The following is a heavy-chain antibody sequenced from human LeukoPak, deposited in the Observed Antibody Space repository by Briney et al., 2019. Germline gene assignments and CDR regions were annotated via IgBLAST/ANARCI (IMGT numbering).Heavy chain of an antibody. CDR3: ARHGVVVTNDLVYNWFDP. CDR2: ISSSSSYI. D-gene: IGHD3-3*01. Sequence: GGSLRLSCAASGFTFSSYSMNWVRQAPGKGLEWVSSISSSSSYIYYADSVKGRFTISRDNAKNSLYLQMNSLRAEDTAVYYCARHGVVVTNDLVYNWFDPWGQGTLVTASS. J-gene: IGHJ5*02. V-gene: IGHV3-21*04. CDR1: GFTFSSYS.